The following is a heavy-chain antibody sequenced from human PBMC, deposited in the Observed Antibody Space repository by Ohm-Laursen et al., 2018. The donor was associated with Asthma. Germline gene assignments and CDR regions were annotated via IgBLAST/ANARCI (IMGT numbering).Heavy chain of an antibody. Sequence: ASVKVSCKASGYSFTGYYVHWVRQAPGQGLEWMGRINPNSGGTNYAQKFQGRVTMTRDTSISTAYMELTSLRSDDTAAYYCAKDGPGYGSSCMDVWGQGTAVTVSS. CDR1: GYSFTGYY. D-gene: IGHD6-13*01. CDR3: AKDGPGYGSSCMDV. V-gene: IGHV1-2*06. CDR2: INPNSGGT. J-gene: IGHJ6*02.